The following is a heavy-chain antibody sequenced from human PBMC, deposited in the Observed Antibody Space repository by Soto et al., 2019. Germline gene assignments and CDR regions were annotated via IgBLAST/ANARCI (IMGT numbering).Heavy chain of an antibody. Sequence: GGSLRLSCAASGFTFSSYDMHWVRQATGKGLEWVSAIGTAGDTYYPGSVKGRFTISRENAKNSLYLQMNSLRAEDTAVYYCARDCNSYGYLDYWGQGTLVTVSS. D-gene: IGHD5-18*01. CDR2: IGTAGDT. CDR1: GFTFSSYD. V-gene: IGHV3-13*01. CDR3: ARDCNSYGYLDY. J-gene: IGHJ4*02.